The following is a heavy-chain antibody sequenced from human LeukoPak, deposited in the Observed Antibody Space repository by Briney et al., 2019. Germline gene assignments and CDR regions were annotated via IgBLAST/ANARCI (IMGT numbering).Heavy chain of an antibody. CDR1: GGSISSGSYY. J-gene: IGHJ4*02. Sequence: PSETLSLTCTVSGGSISSGSYYWSWIRQPAGTGLEWIGRIYTSGSTNYNPSLKSRVTISVDTSKNQFSLKLSSVTAADTAVYYCARHVSRGYSSGWFQTGIIDYWGQGTLVTVSS. V-gene: IGHV4-61*02. D-gene: IGHD6-19*01. CDR3: ARHVSRGYSSGWFQTGIIDY. CDR2: IYTSGST.